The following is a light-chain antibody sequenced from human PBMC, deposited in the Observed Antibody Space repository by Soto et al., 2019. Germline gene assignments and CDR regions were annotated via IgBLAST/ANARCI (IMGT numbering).Light chain of an antibody. CDR3: CSNAGRNPYV. CDR1: SSDVGGYNY. CDR2: DVT. J-gene: IGLJ1*01. V-gene: IGLV2-11*01. Sequence: QSALTQPRSVSGSPGQSVTISCTGTSSDVGGYNYVSWYQQHPGKAPKLIIYDVTKRSSGVPDRFTGSKSGNTAFLTISGLQAAEEADYYCCSNAGRNPYVLGTGTKVTVL.